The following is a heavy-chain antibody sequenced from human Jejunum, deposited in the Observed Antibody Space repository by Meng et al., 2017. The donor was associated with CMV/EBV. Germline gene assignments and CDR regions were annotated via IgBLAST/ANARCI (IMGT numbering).Heavy chain of an antibody. CDR2: LYGGGTT. Sequence: TGFTVSDKYMTWVRQPPGKGLQWVSSLYGGGTTSYADSVRGRFIFSRDSSKNTVFLQMNSLRPDDTAVYYCARQYSGSYGDAFDIWGQGVLVTVSS. CDR3: ARQYSGSYGDAFDI. D-gene: IGHD1-26*01. CDR1: GFTVSDKY. V-gene: IGHV3-66*02. J-gene: IGHJ3*02.